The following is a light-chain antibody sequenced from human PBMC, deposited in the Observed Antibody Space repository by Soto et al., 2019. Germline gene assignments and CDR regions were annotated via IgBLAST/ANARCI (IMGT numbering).Light chain of an antibody. Sequence: EIVMTQSPGTLSLSPGETATLSCRASQTIGRNYLAWYQQKPGQAPRLLIYYISTRAADIPARFSGSGSGTDFTLTISSLQSEDSGVYYCQQHSQWPITFGQGTRLEI. J-gene: IGKJ5*01. CDR2: YIS. CDR1: QTIGRN. V-gene: IGKV3-15*01. CDR3: QQHSQWPIT.